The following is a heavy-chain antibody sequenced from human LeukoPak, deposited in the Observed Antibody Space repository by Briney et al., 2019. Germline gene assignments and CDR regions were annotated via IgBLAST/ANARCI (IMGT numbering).Heavy chain of an antibody. J-gene: IGHJ3*02. V-gene: IGHV4-59*01. Sequence: SETLSLTCNVSGGSISGYHWSWIRQPPGKGLEWLGYIYYSGSSNYNPSLKSRVTISADTSKNQFSLKLSSVTAADTAVYYCARRYGDAFDIWGQGTMVTVSS. D-gene: IGHD2-15*01. CDR1: GGSISGYH. CDR3: ARRYGDAFDI. CDR2: IYYSGSS.